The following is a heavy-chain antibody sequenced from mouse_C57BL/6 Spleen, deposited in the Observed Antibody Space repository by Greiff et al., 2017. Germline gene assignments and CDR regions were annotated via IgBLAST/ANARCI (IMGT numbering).Heavy chain of an antibody. D-gene: IGHD2-2*01. CDR3: ATGYDGYYFDY. J-gene: IGHJ2*01. CDR2: INPSSGYT. V-gene: IGHV1-7*01. CDR1: GYTFTSYW. Sequence: VQLQQSGAELVKPGASVKLSCKASGYTFTSYWMHWVKQRPGQGLEWIGYINPSSGYTKYNQKFKDKATLTADKSSSTAYMQLGSLTYEDSAVYYCATGYDGYYFDYWGQGTTLTVSS.